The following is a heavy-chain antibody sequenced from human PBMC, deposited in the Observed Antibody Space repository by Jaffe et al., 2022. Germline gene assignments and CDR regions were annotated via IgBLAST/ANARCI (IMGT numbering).Heavy chain of an antibody. CDR2: ISSSSSTI. J-gene: IGHJ6*03. Sequence: EVQLVESGGGLVQPGGSLRLSCAASGFTFSSYSMNWVRQAPGKGLEWVSYISSSSSTIYYADSVKGRFTISRDNAKNSLYLQMNSLRAEDTAVYYCARGGGQIYCSSTSCYGSEYYYYMDVWGKGTTVTVSS. CDR3: ARGGGQIYCSSTSCYGSEYYYYMDV. D-gene: IGHD2-2*01. CDR1: GFTFSSYS. V-gene: IGHV3-48*01.